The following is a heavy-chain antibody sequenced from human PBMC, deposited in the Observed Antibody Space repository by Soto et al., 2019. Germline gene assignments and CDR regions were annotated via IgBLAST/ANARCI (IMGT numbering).Heavy chain of an antibody. CDR3: AKVRYSSPMGYYYGMDV. D-gene: IGHD6-19*01. CDR2: IIPIFGTA. V-gene: IGHV1-69*01. CDR1: RVAFSKFI. Sequence: QLEQSGGEVKKPGSSVKVSCKASRVAFSKFIVTWVRQAPGLGLEWVGGIIPIFGTANYAQKFQGRVTITADEATSKSYMEVNNLRSEDTAVYYCAKVRYSSPMGYYYGMDVWGQGTTVTVSS. J-gene: IGHJ6*02.